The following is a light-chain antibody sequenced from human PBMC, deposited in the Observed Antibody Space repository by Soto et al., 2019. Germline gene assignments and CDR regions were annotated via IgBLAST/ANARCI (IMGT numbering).Light chain of an antibody. J-gene: IGKJ1*01. CDR3: QQYGSSPRT. CDR1: RGVSANY. CDR2: GAS. V-gene: IGKV3-20*01. Sequence: MTHSPVTLSLSPGEGATLSCRASRGVSANYLAWYQQKPGQAPTLLIYGASIRAAGIPDRFSGSGSGTDFTLTIRRLEPDDFAVYYCQQYGSSPRTFGQGTKVDIK.